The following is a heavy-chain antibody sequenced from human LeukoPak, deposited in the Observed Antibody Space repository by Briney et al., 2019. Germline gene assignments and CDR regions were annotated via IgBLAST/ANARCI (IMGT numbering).Heavy chain of an antibody. CDR1: GGTFSSYA. V-gene: IGHV1-18*01. J-gene: IGHJ3*02. D-gene: IGHD2-2*01. CDR3: ARGGTSCCYDAFDI. CDR2: ISAYNGNT. Sequence: ASVKVSCTASGGTFSSYAISWVRQAPGQGLEWMGWISAYNGNTNYAQKPQGRVTMTTDTSTSTAYMELRSLRSDDTAVYYCARGGTSCCYDAFDIWGQGTMVTVSS.